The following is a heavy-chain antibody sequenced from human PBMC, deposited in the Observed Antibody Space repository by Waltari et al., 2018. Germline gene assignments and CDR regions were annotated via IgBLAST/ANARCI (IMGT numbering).Heavy chain of an antibody. CDR2: INHSGRT. J-gene: IGHJ6*02. D-gene: IGHD3-3*01. CDR1: GGSFSGYY. Sequence: QVQLQQWGAGLLKPSETLSLTCAVYGGSFSGYYWSWIRQPPGKGLEWIGEINHSGRTNCNPSHKSRVTISVDTAKNQFSLKLSSVTAADTAVYYCARQGIFGVVIMTRYYGMDVWGQGTTVTVSS. CDR3: ARQGIFGVVIMTRYYGMDV. V-gene: IGHV4-34*01.